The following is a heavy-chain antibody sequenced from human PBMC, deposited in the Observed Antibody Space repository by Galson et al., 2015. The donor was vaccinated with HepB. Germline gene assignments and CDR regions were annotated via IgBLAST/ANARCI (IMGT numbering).Heavy chain of an antibody. D-gene: IGHD2-2*03. Sequence: QSGAEVKKAGESLKISCKTSGYSFTSSWIGWVRQMPGKGLEWVGIIYPGDSNPKYSPSFQGQVTISVDTSINTAYLQWSSLKASDTAIYYYARHGCSSSTCYMTRGWGAYSNGYYYYGMDVWGQGTPVTVSS. CDR3: ARHGCSSSTCYMTRGWGAYSNGYYYYGMDV. CDR2: IYPGDSNP. V-gene: IGHV5-51*01. J-gene: IGHJ6*02. CDR1: GYSFTSSW.